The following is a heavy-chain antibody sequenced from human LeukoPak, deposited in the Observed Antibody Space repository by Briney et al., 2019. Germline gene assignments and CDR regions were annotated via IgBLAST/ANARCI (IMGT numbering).Heavy chain of an antibody. J-gene: IGHJ6*02. CDR3: ERGGWPHARGMDV. Sequence: SVKVSCKATGGTFSSYIISSVRQAPGQGLEWMGRIIPILGIASYAQKFQGRVTITADKSTSTAYMELSRLRSEDTAVYYCERGGWPHARGMDVWGQGTTVTVSS. CDR1: GGTFSSYI. CDR2: IIPILGIA. D-gene: IGHD2-15*01. V-gene: IGHV1-69*02.